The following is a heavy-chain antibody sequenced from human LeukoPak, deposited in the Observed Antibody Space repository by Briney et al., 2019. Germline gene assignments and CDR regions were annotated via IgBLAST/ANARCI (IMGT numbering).Heavy chain of an antibody. CDR2: INHSGST. CDR1: GGSFSGYY. J-gene: IGHJ4*02. D-gene: IGHD2-15*01. CDR3: AGGIGVANYFDY. V-gene: IGHV4-34*01. Sequence: SETLSLTCAVYGGSFSGYYWSWIRQPPGKGLEWIGEINHSGSTNYNPSLKSRVTISVDTSKNQFSLKLSSVTAADTAVYYCAGGIGVANYFDYWGQGTLVTVSS.